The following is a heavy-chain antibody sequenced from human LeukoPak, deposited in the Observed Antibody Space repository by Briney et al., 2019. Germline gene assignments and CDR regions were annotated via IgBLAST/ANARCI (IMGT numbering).Heavy chain of an antibody. D-gene: IGHD2-2*01. J-gene: IGHJ4*02. CDR3: ARREPQGCSGTSCFAGPVGH. Sequence: GGSLRLSCAASGFTFSSYSMNWVRQAPGKGLEWVSSISGTSEYIYYADSVKGRFTISRDNGQNSLYLQMNSLRAEDTAVYYCARREPQGCSGTSCFAGPVGHWGQGTLVTVSS. V-gene: IGHV3-21*06. CDR2: ISGTSEYI. CDR1: GFTFSSYS.